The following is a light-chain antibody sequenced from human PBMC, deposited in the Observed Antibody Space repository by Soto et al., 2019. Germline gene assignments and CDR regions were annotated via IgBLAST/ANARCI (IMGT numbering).Light chain of an antibody. CDR3: QQYQNWPPLT. V-gene: IGKV3D-15*01. Sequence: EVLMTQSPSTLSVSPGERVTLSCRASQSININLAWYQQKPGQAPSVLIYGASSRASGIPDRFSGSGSGTDFTLTISRLEHDDFAFYYCQQYQNWPPLTFGGGTRVEIK. CDR1: QSININ. J-gene: IGKJ4*01. CDR2: GAS.